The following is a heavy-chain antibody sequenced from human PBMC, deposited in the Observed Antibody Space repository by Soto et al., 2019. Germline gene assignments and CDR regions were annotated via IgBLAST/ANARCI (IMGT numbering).Heavy chain of an antibody. CDR3: ARTSFGYYGSGKRFDY. CDR2: INHSGST. CDR1: GGSFSGYY. V-gene: IGHV4-34*01. D-gene: IGHD3-10*01. Sequence: SETLSLTCAVYGGSFSGYYWSWIRQPPGKGLEWIGEINHSGSTNYNPSLKSRVTISVDTSKNQFSLKLSSVTAADTAVYYCARTSFGYYGSGKRFDYWGQGTLVTVS. J-gene: IGHJ4*02.